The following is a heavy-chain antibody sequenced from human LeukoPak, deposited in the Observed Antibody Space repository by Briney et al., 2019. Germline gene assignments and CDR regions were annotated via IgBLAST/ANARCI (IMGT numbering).Heavy chain of an antibody. CDR1: GGSIISGSYY. CDR3: ARFGSRELQDFDY. Sequence: SETLSLTCTVSGGSIISGSYYWTWIRQRPGKGLEWFGYIYYSGSTYYNPSLKSRFTISVDTSKNQFSLKLNSVTAADTAVYYCARFGSRELQDFDYWGQGTLVTVSS. D-gene: IGHD1-26*01. V-gene: IGHV4-31*03. J-gene: IGHJ4*02. CDR2: IYYSGST.